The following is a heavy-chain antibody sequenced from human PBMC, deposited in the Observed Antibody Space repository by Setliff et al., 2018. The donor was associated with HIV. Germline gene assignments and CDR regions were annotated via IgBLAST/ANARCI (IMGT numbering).Heavy chain of an antibody. CDR1: GFTFRNYW. V-gene: IGHV3-74*01. CDR3: AKDSAFDSSGYFDY. J-gene: IGHJ4*02. Sequence: GGSLRLSCVASGFTFRNYWMHWVRQVPGKGLVWVSRINSDGSTITYADSVKDRFTISRDNAKNSLYLQMNSLRAEDMALYYCAKDSAFDSSGYFDYWGQGTLVTVSS. CDR2: INSDGSTI. D-gene: IGHD3-22*01.